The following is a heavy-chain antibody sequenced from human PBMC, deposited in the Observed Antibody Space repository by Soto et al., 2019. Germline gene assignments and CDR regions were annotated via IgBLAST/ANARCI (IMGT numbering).Heavy chain of an antibody. V-gene: IGHV3-21*01. J-gene: IGHJ5*02. Sequence: GGSLRLSCAASGFTFSSYSMNWVRQAPGKGLEWVSSISSSSSYIYYADSVKGRFTISRDNAKNSLYLQMNSLRAEDTAVYYCARDAANRYSSSWLLYNWFDPWGQGTLVTVSS. CDR3: ARDAANRYSSSWLLYNWFDP. CDR2: ISSSSSYI. D-gene: IGHD6-13*01. CDR1: GFTFSSYS.